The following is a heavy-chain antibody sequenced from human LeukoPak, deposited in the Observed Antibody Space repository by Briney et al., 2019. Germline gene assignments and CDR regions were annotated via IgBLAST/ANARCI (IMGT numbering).Heavy chain of an antibody. CDR2: IGIDSGNT. V-gene: IGHV3-48*01. CDR1: GFPFIEYS. J-gene: IGHJ4*02. Sequence: GGSLRLSCTASGFPFIEYSMNWVRQAPGKGLEWISYIGIDSGNTKYADSVRGRFTISADKAKNSLYLQMNILRAEDTAVYYCARDHNYAFDNWGEGTLVSVAS. D-gene: IGHD1-1*01. CDR3: ARDHNYAFDN.